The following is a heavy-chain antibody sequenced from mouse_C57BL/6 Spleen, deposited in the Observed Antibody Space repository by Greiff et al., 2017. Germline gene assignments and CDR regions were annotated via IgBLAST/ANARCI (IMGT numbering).Heavy chain of an antibody. CDR2: ISYDGSN. CDR3: AREEIYYYGSSYLYWYFDV. Sequence: DVQLQESGPGLVKPSQSLSLTCSVTGYSITSGYYWNWIRQFPGNKLEWMGYISYDGSNNYNPSLKNRISITRDTSKNQFFLKLNSVTTEDTATYYCAREEIYYYGSSYLYWYFDVWGTGTTVTVSS. J-gene: IGHJ1*03. CDR1: GYSITSGYY. V-gene: IGHV3-6*01. D-gene: IGHD1-1*01.